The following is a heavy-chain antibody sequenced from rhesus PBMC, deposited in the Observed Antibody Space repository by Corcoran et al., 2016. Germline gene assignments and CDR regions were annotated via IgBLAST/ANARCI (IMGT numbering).Heavy chain of an antibody. V-gene: IGHV4-122*02. J-gene: IGHJ4*01. CDR3: ARAHPEWSIPFDY. D-gene: IGHD1-32*01. CDR1: GGSISSGYYY. CDR2: IAFSGST. Sequence: QVQLQESGPGPVNPSETLSLTCAVSGGSISSGYYYWNWIRQPPGKGLEWFGYIAFSGSTSYNPSLESRVTISRDTSKNQFSLKLSSVTAADTAVYFCARAHPEWSIPFDYWGQGVLVTVSS.